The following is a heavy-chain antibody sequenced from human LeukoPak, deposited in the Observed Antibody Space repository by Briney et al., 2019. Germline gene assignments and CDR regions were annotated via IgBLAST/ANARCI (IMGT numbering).Heavy chain of an antibody. CDR1: GFTFSSYW. J-gene: IGHJ5*02. D-gene: IGHD2-2*01. CDR2: RKQDGSEK. CDR3: ARDGDLGYCSSTSCSPGDWFDP. Sequence: PGGSLRLSCAASGFTFSSYWMSWVRQAPGKGLEWVANRKQDGSEKYYVDSVKGRFTISRDNAKNSLYLQMNSLRAEDTAVYYCARDGDLGYCSSTSCSPGDWFDPWGQGTLVTVSS. V-gene: IGHV3-7*01.